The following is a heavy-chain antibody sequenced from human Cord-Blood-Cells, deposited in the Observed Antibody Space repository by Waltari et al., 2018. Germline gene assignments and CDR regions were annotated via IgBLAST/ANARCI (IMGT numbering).Heavy chain of an antibody. Sequence: QVQLQESGPGLVKPSETLSLTCTVSGGSISSYYWSWIRQPAGKGLEWIGRIYTSGSTNYHPSLKSRVTMSVDTSKNQFSLKLSSVTAADTAVYYCARGGYSGYDSSRYYFDYWGQGTLVTVSS. CDR2: IYTSGST. CDR1: GGSISSYY. J-gene: IGHJ4*02. V-gene: IGHV4-4*07. CDR3: ARGGYSGYDSSRYYFDY. D-gene: IGHD5-12*01.